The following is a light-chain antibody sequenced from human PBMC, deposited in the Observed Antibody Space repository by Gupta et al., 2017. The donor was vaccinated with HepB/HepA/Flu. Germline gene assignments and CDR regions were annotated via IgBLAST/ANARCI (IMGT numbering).Light chain of an antibody. V-gene: IGLV2-14*01. J-gene: IGLJ2*01. CDR1: SRNVGGYNE. CDR3: SSYTSSSTLV. Sequence: QSALTQPASVSGSPGQSITISCPGTSRNVGGYNEVSWYQQHPGKAPKLMIYDVNHRPSGVYKRFSASKSGNTASLTISGLQAEDAAYYCCSSYTSSSTLVFGGGTKLTVL. CDR2: DVN.